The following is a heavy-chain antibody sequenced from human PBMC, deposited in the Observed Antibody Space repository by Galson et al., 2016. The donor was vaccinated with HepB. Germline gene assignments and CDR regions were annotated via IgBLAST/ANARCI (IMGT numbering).Heavy chain of an antibody. J-gene: IGHJ4*02. CDR1: GFTFSSYA. CDR3: VRDVGRTTLVTLDY. CDR2: LSAGAVST. Sequence: SLRLSCAASGFTFSSYAMSWVRQAPGKGLEWVSSLSAGAVSTYYSDPVKGRFNISRDNPKNTLYLQMDSLSAEDTAVYFCVRDVGRTTLVTLDYWGQGTLVTVSS. D-gene: IGHD1/OR15-1a*01. V-gene: IGHV3-23*01.